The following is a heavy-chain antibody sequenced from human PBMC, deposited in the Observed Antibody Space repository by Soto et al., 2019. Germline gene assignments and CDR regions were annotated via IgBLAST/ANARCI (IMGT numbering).Heavy chain of an antibody. CDR2: IYYSGST. J-gene: IGHJ6*02. CDR1: GGSISSSSYY. D-gene: IGHD4-17*01. Sequence: SETLSLTCTVSGGSISSSSYYWGWIRHPPGKGLEWIGSIYYSGSTYYNPSLKSRVTISVDTSKNQFSLKLSSVTAADTAVYYCARHSGLRTYYYYGMDVWGQGTTVTVSS. CDR3: ARHSGLRTYYYYGMDV. V-gene: IGHV4-39*01.